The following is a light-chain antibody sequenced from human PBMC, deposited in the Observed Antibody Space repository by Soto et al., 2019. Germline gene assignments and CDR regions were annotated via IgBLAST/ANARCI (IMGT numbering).Light chain of an antibody. J-gene: IGKJ5*01. Sequence: DIQMTQSPSSLSTSVGDRVTITCRASQDISNYLNWYQQKPGKAPKLLIYDASNLETGVPSRFSGSGSGTDFTFTINSLQPEDIATYYCQQYDNLLLTFGQGTRLEIK. V-gene: IGKV1-33*01. CDR3: QQYDNLLLT. CDR1: QDISNY. CDR2: DAS.